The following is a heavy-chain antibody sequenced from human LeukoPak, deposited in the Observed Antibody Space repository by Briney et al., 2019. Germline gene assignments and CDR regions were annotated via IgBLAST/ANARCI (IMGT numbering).Heavy chain of an antibody. CDR2: ISGSGGTT. CDR3: AKVRSSTWSFDY. V-gene: IGHV3-23*01. D-gene: IGHD6-13*01. CDR1: GFTFSSYA. Sequence: GGSLRLSCAASGFTFSSYAMTWVRQAPGKGLEWVSAISGSGGTTYFADSVEGRFTISRDNSKNTLYLQMNSLRAEDTAIYYCAKVRSSTWSFDYWGQGTLVTVSS. J-gene: IGHJ4*02.